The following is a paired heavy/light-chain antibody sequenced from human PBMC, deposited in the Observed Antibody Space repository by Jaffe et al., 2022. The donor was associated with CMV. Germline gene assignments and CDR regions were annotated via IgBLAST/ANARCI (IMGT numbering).Light chain of an antibody. J-gene: IGKJ1*01. CDR1: QSLLYSDGKTY. CDR3: MQNIHLPWT. Sequence: EIVMTQTPLSLSVTPGQPASISCKSSQSLLYSDGKTYLHWHLQKPGQSPQLLIYEVSNRFSGVPDRFSGSGSGTDFTLTISRVEAEDVGVYYCMQNIHLPWTFGQGTKVEIQ. CDR2: EVS. V-gene: IGKV2D-29*02.
Heavy chain of an antibody. Sequence: EVQLVESGGALVQPGGSLRLSCEASGITFNKYWMSWVRQAPGKGLEWVANINEDGSGKYYADPVKGRFTISRDNAKNSLYVQMNSLRAEDTAVYYCAAAGTTYWGQGTLVTVSS. J-gene: IGHJ4*02. CDR2: INEDGSGK. CDR1: GITFNKYW. V-gene: IGHV3-7*03. CDR3: AAAGTTY. D-gene: IGHD6-13*01.